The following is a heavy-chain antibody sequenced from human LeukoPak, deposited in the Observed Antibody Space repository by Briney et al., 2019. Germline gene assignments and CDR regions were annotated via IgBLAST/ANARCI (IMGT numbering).Heavy chain of an antibody. D-gene: IGHD2-8*01. J-gene: IGHJ6*03. V-gene: IGHV4-4*02. CDR3: ATNGYYCMDV. CDR2: IYHSGGT. CDR1: GGSISSSTNW. Sequence: SETLSLTCAVSGGSISSSTNWWSWVRQPPGKGLEWIGEIYHSGGTNYNPSLKSRITISVDNSQNQFSLKVNSLTAADTAVYYCATNGYYCMDVWGKGTTVTVSS.